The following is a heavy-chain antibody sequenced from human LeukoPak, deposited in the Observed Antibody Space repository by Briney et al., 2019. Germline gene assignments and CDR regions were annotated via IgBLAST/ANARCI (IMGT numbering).Heavy chain of an antibody. D-gene: IGHD1-26*01. CDR2: ITSGSSTI. J-gene: IGHJ4*02. V-gene: IGHV3-48*01. Sequence: GGSLGLSCAASGFTFSSYSMNWVRQAPGKGLEWVSYITSGSSTIYYADSVKGRFTISRDNAKNSLYLQMKSLRAEDTAVCYCARYSGGYLDYWGQGTLVTVSP. CDR1: GFTFSSYS. CDR3: ARYSGGYLDY.